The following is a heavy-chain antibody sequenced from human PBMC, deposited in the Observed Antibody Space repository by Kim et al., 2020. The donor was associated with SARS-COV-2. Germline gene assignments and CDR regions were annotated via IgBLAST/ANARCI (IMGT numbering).Heavy chain of an antibody. V-gene: IGHV3-53*01. J-gene: IGHJ4*02. Sequence: YADSVKGRFTISRDNSKNTLYLQMNSLRAEDTAVYYCARDLGYCSSTSCYWGQGTLVTVSS. D-gene: IGHD2-2*01. CDR3: ARDLGYCSSTSCY.